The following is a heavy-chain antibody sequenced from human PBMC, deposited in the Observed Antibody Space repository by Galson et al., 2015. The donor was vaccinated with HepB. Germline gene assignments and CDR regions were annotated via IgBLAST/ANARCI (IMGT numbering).Heavy chain of an antibody. V-gene: IGHV1-69*13. CDR3: ARDGDQYCSSTSCYNGDYYYYYGMDV. D-gene: IGHD2-2*02. CDR2: IIPIFGTA. Sequence: SVKVSCKASGGTFSSYAISWVRQAPGQGLEWMGGIIPIFGTANYAQKFQGRVTITADESTSTAYMELSSLRSEDTAVYYCARDGDQYCSSTSCYNGDYYYYYGMDVWVQGTTVTVSS. CDR1: GGTFSSYA. J-gene: IGHJ6*02.